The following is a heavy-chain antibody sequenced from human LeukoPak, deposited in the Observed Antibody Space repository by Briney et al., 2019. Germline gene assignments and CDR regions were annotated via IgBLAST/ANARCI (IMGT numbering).Heavy chain of an antibody. CDR1: GFTVSNDY. V-gene: IGHV3-53*01. CDR2: LYTDGTT. J-gene: IGHJ4*02. CDR3: ARDLGTMVRGGFDH. D-gene: IGHD3-10*01. Sequence: GGSLRLSCAASGFTVSNDYMSWVRQAPGKGLEWVSVLYTDGTTYYSDSVKGRFTISRDNSKNTLYLQMNSLRAEDTAVYYCARDLGTMVRGGFDHWGQGTLVTVSS.